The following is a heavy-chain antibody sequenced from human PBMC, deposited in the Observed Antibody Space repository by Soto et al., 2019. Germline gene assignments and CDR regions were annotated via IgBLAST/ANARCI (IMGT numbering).Heavy chain of an antibody. V-gene: IGHV3-48*03. CDR3: AAHTGKYWNHFDY. D-gene: IGHD1-1*01. CDR2: ISSSGSTI. CDR1: GFTFSSYE. Sequence: GGSLRLSCAPSGFTFSSYEMNWVRQAPGKGLEWVSYISSSGSTIYYADSVKGRFTISRDNDKNSLYMQMNSLRAEETAIYYCAAHTGKYWNHFDYWGLGTMVTVSS. J-gene: IGHJ4*02.